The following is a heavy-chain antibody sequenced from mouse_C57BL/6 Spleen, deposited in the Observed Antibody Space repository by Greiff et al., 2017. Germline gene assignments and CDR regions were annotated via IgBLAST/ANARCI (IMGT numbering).Heavy chain of an antibody. CDR1: GYTFTDYY. V-gene: IGHV1-84*01. Sequence: QVQLKQSGPELVKPGASVKISCKASGYTFTDYYINWVKQRPGQGLEWIGWIYPGSGNTKYNEKFKGKATLTVDTSSSTAYMQLSSLTSEDSAVYFCARGTIRVATHYYAMDYWGQGTSVTVSS. CDR3: ARGTIRVATHYYAMDY. D-gene: IGHD1-1*01. J-gene: IGHJ4*01. CDR2: IYPGSGNT.